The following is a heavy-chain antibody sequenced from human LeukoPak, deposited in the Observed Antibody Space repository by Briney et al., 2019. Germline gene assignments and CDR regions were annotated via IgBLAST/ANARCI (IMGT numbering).Heavy chain of an antibody. CDR3: AKPALGYYDSSGYYSFSFDY. CDR1: GFTFSSYA. J-gene: IGHJ4*02. D-gene: IGHD3-22*01. Sequence: PGGSLRLSCAASGFTFSSYAMSWVRQAPGKGLEWVSAISGSGGSTYYADSVKGRFTISRDNSKNTLYLQMNSLRAEDTAVYYCAKPALGYYDSSGYYSFSFDYWGQGTLVTVSS. V-gene: IGHV3-23*01. CDR2: ISGSGGST.